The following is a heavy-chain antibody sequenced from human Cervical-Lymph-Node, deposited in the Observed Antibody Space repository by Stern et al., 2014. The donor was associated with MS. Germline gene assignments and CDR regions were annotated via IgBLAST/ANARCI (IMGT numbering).Heavy chain of an antibody. D-gene: IGHD2-15*01. CDR3: ARGVMVAATYAYDI. V-gene: IGHV3-74*02. Sequence: EVHLVESGGGLVQPGGSLRLSCAASGFTFSTYWMHWVRQAPGKGLVWVSRINSDESSTTYADCVKGRFSISRDNDKNTLYLQMNSLRAEDTAVYYCARGVMVAATYAYDIWGQGTMVTISS. CDR1: GFTFSTYW. CDR2: INSDESST. J-gene: IGHJ3*02.